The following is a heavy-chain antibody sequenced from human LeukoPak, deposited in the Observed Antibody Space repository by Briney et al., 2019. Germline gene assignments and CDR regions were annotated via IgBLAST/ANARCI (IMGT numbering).Heavy chain of an antibody. V-gene: IGHV1-46*01. CDR3: ARDTPNDSNHYYPNPIDY. Sequence: ASVKVSCKASRHTFTSYYMHWVRQAPGQGLEWMGIINPSGGSTSYAQKFQGRVTMTRDTSTSTVYMELSSLRSEDTAVYYCARDTPNDSNHYYPNPIDYWGQGTLVTVSS. D-gene: IGHD1-1*01. CDR1: RHTFTSYY. J-gene: IGHJ4*02. CDR2: INPSGGST.